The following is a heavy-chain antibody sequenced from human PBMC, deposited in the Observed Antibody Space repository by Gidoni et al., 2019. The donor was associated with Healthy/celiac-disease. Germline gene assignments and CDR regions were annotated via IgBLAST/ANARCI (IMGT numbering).Heavy chain of an antibody. CDR2: IKQDGSEK. D-gene: IGHD3-10*01. CDR3: ARVSGDYGSGPLYYFDY. Sequence: EVQLVESGGGLVQPGGSLRLSCAASGFPFRSYWMSWVRQAPGKGLEWVANIKQDGSEKYYVDSVKGRFTISRDNAKNSLYLQMNSLRAEDTAVYYCARVSGDYGSGPLYYFDYWGQGTLVTVSS. V-gene: IGHV3-7*03. CDR1: GFPFRSYW. J-gene: IGHJ4*02.